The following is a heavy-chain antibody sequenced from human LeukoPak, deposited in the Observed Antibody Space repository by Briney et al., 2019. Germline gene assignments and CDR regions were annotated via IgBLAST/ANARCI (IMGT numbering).Heavy chain of an antibody. J-gene: IGHJ4*02. V-gene: IGHV3-23*01. Sequence: GGSLRLSCAASGFTFKNYALSWVRQAPGKGLEWVSGFSVNGRDTYYADFVKGRFTIARDIAKNTLYLQMNSLRAEDTATYYCAKPGRTAAGLFDSWGEGTLVTVSS. D-gene: IGHD6-25*01. CDR2: FSVNGRDT. CDR3: AKPGRTAAGLFDS. CDR1: GFTFKNYA.